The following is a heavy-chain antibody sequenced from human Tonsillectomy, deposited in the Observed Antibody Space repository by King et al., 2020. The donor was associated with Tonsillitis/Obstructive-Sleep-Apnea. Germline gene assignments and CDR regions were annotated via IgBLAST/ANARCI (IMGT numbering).Heavy chain of an antibody. Sequence: QLQESGPGLVKPSGTLSLTCAVSGGSISSSNWWSWVRQHPGKGLEWIVVSYHIGRTNYNPSLKSRVTISVDKSKNQFSLKLGSVTAADTAVYYCARRASGSSTLFDYWGQGTLVPVSS. D-gene: IGHD3-10*01. J-gene: IGHJ4*02. CDR3: ARRASGSSTLFDY. V-gene: IGHV4-4*02. CDR2: SYHIGRT. CDR1: GGSISSSNW.